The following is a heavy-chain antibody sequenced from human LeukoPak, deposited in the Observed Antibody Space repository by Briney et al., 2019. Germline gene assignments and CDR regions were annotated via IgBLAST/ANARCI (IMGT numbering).Heavy chain of an antibody. CDR3: ARDFDSYSGSYHWTFDY. CDR1: GDSVSSNSAA. J-gene: IGHJ4*02. Sequence: SQTLSLTCAFTGDSVSSNSAAWNWIRQSPSRGLEWLGRTYYRSKWYNDYAVSVKSRITINPDTSKNQFSLQLNSVTPEDTAVYYCARDFDSYSGSYHWTFDYWGQGTLVTVSS. V-gene: IGHV6-1*01. CDR2: TYYRSKWYN. D-gene: IGHD1-26*01.